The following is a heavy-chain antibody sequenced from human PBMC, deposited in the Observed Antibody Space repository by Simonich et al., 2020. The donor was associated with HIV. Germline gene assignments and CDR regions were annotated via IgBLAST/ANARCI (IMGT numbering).Heavy chain of an antibody. CDR3: ARVLVAGTGEIGY. J-gene: IGHJ4*02. CDR2: INHSGST. D-gene: IGHD6-19*01. CDR1: GGSFSGDY. Sequence: QVQLQQWGAGLLNPSETLSLTCAVYGGSFSGDYWSWIRQPPGKGLEWIGEINHSGSTKYNPYLKSRVTISGDTSKNQVSLKLSSVTAADTDVYYCARVLVAGTGEIGYWGQGTLVTVSS. V-gene: IGHV4-34*01.